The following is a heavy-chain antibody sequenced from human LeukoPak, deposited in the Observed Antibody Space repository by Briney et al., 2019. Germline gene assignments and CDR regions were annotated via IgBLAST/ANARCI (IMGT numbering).Heavy chain of an antibody. Sequence: PSETLTRTCTISAASISSSSHHWGWIRQSPGKGLEWIGSIYYGQTIYYNPSLNSRVTISVVKSKDQFTLQLNSVTAADTAVYSSVRHAGRGGATMGAFDSWGQGSLVTVSS. J-gene: IGHJ5*01. CDR2: IYYGQTI. D-gene: IGHD4/OR15-4a*01. CDR3: VRHAGRGGATMGAFDS. CDR1: AASISSSSHH. V-gene: IGHV4-39*01.